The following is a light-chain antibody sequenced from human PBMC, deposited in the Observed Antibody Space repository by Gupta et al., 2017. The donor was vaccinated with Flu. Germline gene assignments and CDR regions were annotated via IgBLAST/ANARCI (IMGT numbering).Light chain of an antibody. CDR2: DGS. V-gene: IGKV3-20*01. CDR1: QSFSSNY. J-gene: IGKJ1*01. Sequence: TLPCRASQSFSSNYLVWYQQKPGQAPRLLIYDGSKRATGIPDRFSGSGSGTDFTLTISRLEPEDFAVYFCQQYGSSLPWTFGPGTKVE. CDR3: QQYGSSLPWT.